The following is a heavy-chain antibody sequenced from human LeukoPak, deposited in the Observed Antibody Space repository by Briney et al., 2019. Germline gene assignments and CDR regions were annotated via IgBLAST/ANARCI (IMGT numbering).Heavy chain of an antibody. CDR3: AKGQGYSSGYYAIYYYYYGMDV. Sequence: PGGSLRLSCAASGFTFSSYAMSWVRQAPGKGLEWVSAISGSGGSTYYADSVKGRFTISRDNSKNTLYLQMNSLRAEDTAVYYCAKGQGYSSGYYAIYYYYYGMDVWGQGTTVTVSS. V-gene: IGHV3-23*01. CDR2: ISGSGGST. D-gene: IGHD3-22*01. CDR1: GFTFSSYA. J-gene: IGHJ6*02.